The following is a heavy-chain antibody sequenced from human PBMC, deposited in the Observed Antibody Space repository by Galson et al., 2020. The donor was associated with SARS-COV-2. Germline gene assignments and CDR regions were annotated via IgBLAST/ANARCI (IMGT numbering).Heavy chain of an antibody. V-gene: IGHV4-34*01. Sequence: SETLSLTCAVYGGSFSGYYWSWIRQPPGKGLEWIGEINHSGSTNYNPSLKSRVTISVDTSKNQFSLKLSSVTAADTAVYYCARGPFIVVVPAAQPNYYYYYGMDVWGQGTTVTVSS. CDR3: ARGPFIVVVPAAQPNYYYYYGMDV. J-gene: IGHJ6*02. CDR2: INHSGST. D-gene: IGHD2-2*01. CDR1: GGSFSGYY.